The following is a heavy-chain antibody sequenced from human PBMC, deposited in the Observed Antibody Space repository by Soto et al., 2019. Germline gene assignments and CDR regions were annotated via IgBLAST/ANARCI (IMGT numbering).Heavy chain of an antibody. J-gene: IGHJ4*02. CDR2: IYYSGST. V-gene: IGHV4-31*03. CDR1: GGSISSGGYY. D-gene: IGHD3-9*01. CDR3: ARSYYDILTGYLFDY. Sequence: SETLSLTCTVSGGSISSGGYYWSGIRQHPGKGLEWIGYIYYSGSTYYNPSLKSRVTISVDTSKNQFSLKLSSVTAADTAVYYCARSYYDILTGYLFDYWGQGTLVTVS.